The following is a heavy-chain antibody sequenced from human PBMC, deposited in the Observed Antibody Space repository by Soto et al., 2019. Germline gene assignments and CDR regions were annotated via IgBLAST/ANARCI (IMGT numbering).Heavy chain of an antibody. CDR3: AKDRQPDGLWPFDH. V-gene: IGHV3-23*01. D-gene: IGHD2-8*01. CDR1: GFTFHIYA. CDR2: LFGNGRGI. J-gene: IGHJ4*02. Sequence: EVQLLESGGDLVQPGGSLRLSCAASGFTFHIYAMSWVRQTPGKGLEWISGLFGNGRGISYADSVKGRFTISRDNSKNKLYLQMNSLRPDDTGVYFCAKDRQPDGLWPFDHWGQGTLVTVSS.